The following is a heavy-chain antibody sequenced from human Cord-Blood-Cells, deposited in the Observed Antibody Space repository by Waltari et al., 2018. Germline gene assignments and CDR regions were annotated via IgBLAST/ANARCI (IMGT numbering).Heavy chain of an antibody. J-gene: IGHJ4*02. CDR2: ISYDGSNT. D-gene: IGHD3-22*01. V-gene: IGHV3-30*04. CDR1: GFTFSSYA. Sequence: QVQLVESGGGVVQPGRSLRLSCAASGFTFSSYAMHWVRQAPGKGLEWVEVISYDGSNTYYADSVKGRFTISSDNSKNTLYLQMNSLRAEDTAVYYCARDNDDSSGYYFDYWGQGTLVTVSS. CDR3: ARDNDDSSGYYFDY.